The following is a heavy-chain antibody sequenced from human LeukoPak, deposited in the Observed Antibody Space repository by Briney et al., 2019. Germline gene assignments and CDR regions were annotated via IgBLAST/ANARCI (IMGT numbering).Heavy chain of an antibody. D-gene: IGHD3-22*01. J-gene: IGHJ6*02. CDR3: ASQYYYDSSGY. CDR2: IYYSGST. V-gene: IGHV4-39*01. Sequence: SETLSLTCTVSGGSISSSSYSWGWIRQPPGKGLEWIGSIYYSGSTYYNPSLKSRVTISVDTSKNQFSLKLSSVTAADTAVYYCASQYYYDSSGYWGQGTTVTVSS. CDR1: GGSISSSSYS.